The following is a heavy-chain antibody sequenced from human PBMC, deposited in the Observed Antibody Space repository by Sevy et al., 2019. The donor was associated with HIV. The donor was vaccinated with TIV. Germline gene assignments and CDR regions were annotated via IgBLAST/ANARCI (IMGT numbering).Heavy chain of an antibody. Sequence: ASVKVSCKASGYTFTSYGISWVRQAPGQGLEWMGWISAYNGNTNYAQKLQGRVTMTTDTSTSTAYMELRSLRSDDTAVYYCARLGADSSGYYSDYYYYGMDVWGQWTTVTVSS. CDR2: ISAYNGNT. V-gene: IGHV1-18*01. CDR1: GYTFTSYG. CDR3: ARLGADSSGYYSDYYYYGMDV. J-gene: IGHJ6*02. D-gene: IGHD3-22*01.